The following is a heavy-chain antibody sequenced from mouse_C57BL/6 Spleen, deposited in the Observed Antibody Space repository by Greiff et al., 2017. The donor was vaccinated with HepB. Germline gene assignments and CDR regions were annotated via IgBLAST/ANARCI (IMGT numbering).Heavy chain of an antibody. Sequence: VQLQQSGPGLVKPSQSLSLTCSVTGYSITSGYYWNWIRQFPGNKLEWMGYISYDGSNNYNPSLKNRISITRDTSKNQFFLKLNSVTTEDTATYYCARKYDYPYAMDYWGQGTSVTVSS. D-gene: IGHD2-4*01. J-gene: IGHJ4*01. CDR1: GYSITSGYY. V-gene: IGHV3-6*01. CDR3: ARKYDYPYAMDY. CDR2: ISYDGSN.